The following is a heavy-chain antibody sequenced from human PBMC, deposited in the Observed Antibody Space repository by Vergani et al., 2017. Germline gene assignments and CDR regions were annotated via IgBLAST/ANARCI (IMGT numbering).Heavy chain of an antibody. Sequence: QVQLVQSGAEVKKPGSSVKVSCKASGYTFTSYGISWVRQAPGQGLEWMGWISAYNGNTNYAQKLQGRVTMTTDTSTSTAYMELRSLRSDDTAVYYCARDYMVRGVNPYYYYGMDVWGQGTTVTVSS. J-gene: IGHJ6*02. D-gene: IGHD3-10*01. CDR3: ARDYMVRGVNPYYYYGMDV. CDR2: ISAYNGNT. V-gene: IGHV1-18*01. CDR1: GYTFTSYG.